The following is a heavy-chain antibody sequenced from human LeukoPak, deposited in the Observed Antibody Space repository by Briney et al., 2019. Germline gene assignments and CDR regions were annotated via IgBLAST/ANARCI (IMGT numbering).Heavy chain of an antibody. V-gene: IGHV4-30-2*01. CDR3: ARENYGREQADNWFDP. CDR1: GVSISSGGYS. CDR2: IYHSGST. Sequence: ASETLSLTCAVSGVSISSGGYSWSWIRQPPGKGLEWIGYIYHSGSTCYNPSLKSRVTISVDRSKNQFSLKLSSVTAADTAVYYCARENYGREQADNWFDPWGQGTLVTVSS. J-gene: IGHJ5*02. D-gene: IGHD3-10*01.